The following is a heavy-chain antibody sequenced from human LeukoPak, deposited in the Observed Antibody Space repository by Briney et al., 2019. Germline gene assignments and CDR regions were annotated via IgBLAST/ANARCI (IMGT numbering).Heavy chain of an antibody. J-gene: IGHJ4*02. Sequence: GGSLRLSCEASGFTFSSYSMNWVRQAPGKGLEWVSSISSSSSYIYYADSVKGRFTISRDNAKNSLYLQMNSLRAEDTAVYYCAREPLYSSSWYGGNYWGEGTLVTVSS. CDR1: GFTFSSYS. V-gene: IGHV3-21*01. CDR3: AREPLYSSSWYGGNY. D-gene: IGHD6-13*01. CDR2: ISSSSSYI.